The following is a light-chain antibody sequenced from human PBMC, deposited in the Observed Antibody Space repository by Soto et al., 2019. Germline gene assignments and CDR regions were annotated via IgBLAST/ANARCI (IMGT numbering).Light chain of an antibody. V-gene: IGKV3-15*01. J-gene: IGKJ2*01. CDR1: QSISSN. Sequence: EIVTTQSPATLSVSPGERATLSCRASQSISSNLAWYQQKLGQAPRLLMYDASTRATGIPARFSGSGSGTEFNLTISSLQSEDFAVYYCQQYNKLPYTFGQGTRLEIK. CDR2: DAS. CDR3: QQYNKLPYT.